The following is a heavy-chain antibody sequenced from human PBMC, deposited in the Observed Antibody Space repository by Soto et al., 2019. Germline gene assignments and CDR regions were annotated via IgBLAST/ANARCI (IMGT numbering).Heavy chain of an antibody. D-gene: IGHD3-10*01. CDR1: GYTFTNYY. Sequence: ASVKVSCKTSGYTFTNYYMHWVRQAPGQGLEWMGWINPNSGGTNYAQKFQCWVTMTRDTSISTAYMELSRLRSDDTAVYYCARGGSLWFGELSAYYYGMDVWGQGTTVTVSS. CDR2: INPNSGGT. J-gene: IGHJ6*02. V-gene: IGHV1-2*04. CDR3: ARGGSLWFGELSAYYYGMDV.